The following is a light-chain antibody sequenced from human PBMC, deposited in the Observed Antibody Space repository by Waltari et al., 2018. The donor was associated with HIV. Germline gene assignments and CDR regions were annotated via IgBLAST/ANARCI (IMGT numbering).Light chain of an antibody. CDR3: QQYSNWPPLT. Sequence: EIVMTQSPVTLSVSPGERATLSCRASHSISSNLAWYQQKSGQAPRLLIYGASTRATDIPARFSGSGSGTEFTLTISSLQSEEFAVYFCQQYSNWPPLTFGGGTKVEIK. V-gene: IGKV3-15*01. CDR2: GAS. CDR1: HSISSN. J-gene: IGKJ4*01.